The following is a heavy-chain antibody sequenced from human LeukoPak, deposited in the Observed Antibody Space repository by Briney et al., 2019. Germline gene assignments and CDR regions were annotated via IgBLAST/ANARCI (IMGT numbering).Heavy chain of an antibody. CDR2: IRYDGSNK. J-gene: IGHJ4*02. CDR3: ARPVKGYNYGPFDF. CDR1: GFTFSSYG. D-gene: IGHD5-18*01. Sequence: GGSLRLSCAASGFTFSSYGMHWVRQAPGKGLEWVAFIRYDGSNKYYADSVKGRFTISRDNSKDTLYLQMNSLRAEDTAVYYCARPVKGYNYGPFDFWGQGTLVTVSS. V-gene: IGHV3-30*02.